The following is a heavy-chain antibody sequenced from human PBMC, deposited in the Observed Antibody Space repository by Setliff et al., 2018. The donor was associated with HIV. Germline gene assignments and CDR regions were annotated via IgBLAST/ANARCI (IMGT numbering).Heavy chain of an antibody. D-gene: IGHD3-3*01. CDR1: GYTFSSYG. Sequence: VASVKVSCKASGYTFSSYGISWVRQAPGQGVEWMGWISAYNGNTNYAHKLQGRVTMTTDTSTSTAYMELRSLRSDDTAVYYCARGYYNFWSGYYDSRFPKPIDAFDIWGQGTMVTVSS. CDR3: ARGYYNFWSGYYDSRFPKPIDAFDI. CDR2: ISAYNGNT. J-gene: IGHJ3*02. V-gene: IGHV1-18*01.